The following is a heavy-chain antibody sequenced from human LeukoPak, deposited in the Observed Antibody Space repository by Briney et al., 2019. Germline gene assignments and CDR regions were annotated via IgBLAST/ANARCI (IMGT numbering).Heavy chain of an antibody. CDR3: AREREYCSGGSCFNWFDP. Sequence: GGSLRLSCAASGFTFSSYAMHWVRQAPGKGLEYVSAISSNGGSTYYANSVKGRFTISRDNSKNTLYLQMGSLRAEDMAVYYCAREREYCSGGSCFNWFDPWGQGTLVTVSS. V-gene: IGHV3-64*01. CDR2: ISSNGGST. D-gene: IGHD2-15*01. J-gene: IGHJ5*02. CDR1: GFTFSSYA.